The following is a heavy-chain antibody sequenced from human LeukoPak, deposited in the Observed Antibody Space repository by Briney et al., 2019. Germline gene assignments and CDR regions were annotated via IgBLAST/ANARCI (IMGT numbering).Heavy chain of an antibody. Sequence: ASVKVSCKASGYTFTGYYMHWVRQAPGQGLEWMGWINPNSGGTNYAQKFQGRVTMTRDTSISTAYMELSRLRSDDTAVYYCARGGDSSRPYSDYYYYMDVWGKGTTVTVSS. CDR3: ARGGDSSRPYSDYYYYMDV. D-gene: IGHD6-13*01. CDR1: GYTFTGYY. CDR2: INPNSGGT. V-gene: IGHV1-2*02. J-gene: IGHJ6*03.